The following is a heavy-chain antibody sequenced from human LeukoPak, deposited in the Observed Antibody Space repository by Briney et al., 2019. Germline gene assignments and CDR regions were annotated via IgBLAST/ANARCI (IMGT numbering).Heavy chain of an antibody. Sequence: PSETLSLTCTVSGDSISSGSYYWSWIRQPAGKGLEWIGRIHIRGTTNYNPSLKSRVTISADTSKNQLSLKLSSVTAADTAVYYCARGYWFYFDYWGPGTLVTASS. CDR1: GDSISSGSYY. J-gene: IGHJ4*02. CDR3: ARGYWFYFDY. V-gene: IGHV4-61*02. D-gene: IGHD2-8*02. CDR2: IHIRGTT.